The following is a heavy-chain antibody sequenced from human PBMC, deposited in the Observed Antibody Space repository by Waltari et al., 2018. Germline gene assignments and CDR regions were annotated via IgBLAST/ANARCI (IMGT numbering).Heavy chain of an antibody. Sequence: QVQLVQSGGEVKTPGASVKVSCKASGYKFANDGISWVRQAPGQGLAWLGWTNAYNGLTKYAQTVQDRATMTTDASASTAYMELRSLRSDDTAMYYCARTYYYDSRDFDYWGQGSLVTVSS. CDR3: ARTYYYDSRDFDY. CDR1: GYKFANDG. J-gene: IGHJ4*02. CDR2: TNAYNGLT. V-gene: IGHV1-18*04. D-gene: IGHD3-22*01.